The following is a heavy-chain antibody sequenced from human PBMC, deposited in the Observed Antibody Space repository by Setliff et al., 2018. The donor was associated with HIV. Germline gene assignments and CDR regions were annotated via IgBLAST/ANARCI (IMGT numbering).Heavy chain of an antibody. V-gene: IGHV4-39*07. D-gene: IGHD3-3*01. CDR3: ARGTAYYNFWSGYSQDYYYYMDV. Sequence: SETLSLTCTVSGASISSSSYFWGWIRQPPGKGPEWIGSINHSGSTKYNPSLKSRVTISVDTSKNQFSLKLSSVTAADTAVYYCARGTAYYNFWSGYSQDYYYYMDVWGKGTTVTVSS. CDR2: INHSGST. CDR1: GASISSSSYF. J-gene: IGHJ6*03.